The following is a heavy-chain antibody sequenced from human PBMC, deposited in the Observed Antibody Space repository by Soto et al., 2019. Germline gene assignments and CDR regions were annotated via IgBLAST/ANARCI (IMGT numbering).Heavy chain of an antibody. D-gene: IGHD6-13*01. CDR1: VYSFTSYW. Sequence: ESLKISCKGSVYSFTSYWIGWVRQMPGKGLEWMGIIYPGDSDTRYSPSFQGQVTISADKSISTAYLQWSSLKASDTAMYYCASTSIAAAGKDYNWFDPWGQGTLVTVS. J-gene: IGHJ5*02. CDR2: IYPGDSDT. CDR3: ASTSIAAAGKDYNWFDP. V-gene: IGHV5-51*01.